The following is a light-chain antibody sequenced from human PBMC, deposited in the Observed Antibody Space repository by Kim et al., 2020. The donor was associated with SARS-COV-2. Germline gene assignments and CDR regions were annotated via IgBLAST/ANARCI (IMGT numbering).Light chain of an antibody. V-gene: IGKV3-11*01. CDR3: QQRSTWPQT. CDR1: QSISNN. J-gene: IGKJ2*01. Sequence: SLSPGERAPPSRRAIQSISNNLIWYQQKPGQAPRPLIYDASKRATGIPARFSGSGSGTDFTLTISSLEPEDFAVYYCQQRSTWPQTFGQGTKLEI. CDR2: DAS.